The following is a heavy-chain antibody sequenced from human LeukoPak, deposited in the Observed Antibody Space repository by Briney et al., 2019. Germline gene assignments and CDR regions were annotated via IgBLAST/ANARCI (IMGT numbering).Heavy chain of an antibody. Sequence: GGSLRLSCEVSGFTFSTYDMHWVRQAPGKGLEWAAYIRYDGSSIHYGDSAKGRFNISRDNSKNTVYLQMNSLRTEDTAVYHCAKDSGNWGIDCWGQGTLVTVSS. CDR2: IRYDGSSI. CDR1: GFTFSTYD. V-gene: IGHV3-30*02. J-gene: IGHJ4*02. D-gene: IGHD3-16*01. CDR3: AKDSGNWGIDC.